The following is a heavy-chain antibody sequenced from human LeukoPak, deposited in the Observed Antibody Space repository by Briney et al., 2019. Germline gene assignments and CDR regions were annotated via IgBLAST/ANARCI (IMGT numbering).Heavy chain of an antibody. J-gene: IGHJ4*02. CDR3: ARTYYYGSGSYYKVQLSLYFDY. CDR1: GGSVSSSSYY. D-gene: IGHD3-10*01. Sequence: SETLSLTCTVSGGSVSSSSYYWGWIRQPPGKGLEWLGNIYYSGSTYYNPSLKSRVTISVDTSKNQFSLKLSSVTAADTAVYYCARTYYYGSGSYYKVQLSLYFDYWGQGTLVTVSS. CDR2: IYYSGST. V-gene: IGHV4-39*07.